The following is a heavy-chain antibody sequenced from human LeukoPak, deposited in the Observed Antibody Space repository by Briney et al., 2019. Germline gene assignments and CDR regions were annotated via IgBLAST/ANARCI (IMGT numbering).Heavy chain of an antibody. D-gene: IGHD2-15*01. CDR3: ARGIIGYYFDY. Sequence: ASVKVSCKSSGYTFTIYGISWVRQAPGQGLEWMGLISAYGNTNYAQNLQGRVTMTTDTSTSTAYMELRSLRSDDTAVYYCARGIIGYYFDYWGQGTLVNVSS. CDR1: GYTFTIYG. CDR2: ISAYGNT. J-gene: IGHJ4*02. V-gene: IGHV1-18*01.